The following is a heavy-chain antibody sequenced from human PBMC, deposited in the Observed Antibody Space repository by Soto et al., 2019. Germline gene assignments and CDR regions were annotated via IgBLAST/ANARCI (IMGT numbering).Heavy chain of an antibody. CDR2: IYYSGST. D-gene: IGHD3-3*01. Sequence: QLQLQESGPGLVKPSETLSLTCTVSGGCISSSSYYWGWIRQPPGKGLEWIGYIYYSGSTYYNPSLKSRVTISVDTSKNQFSLKLSSVTAADTAVYYCARSPDFYGMDVWGQGTTVTVSS. CDR3: ARSPDFYGMDV. V-gene: IGHV4-39*07. J-gene: IGHJ6*02. CDR1: GGCISSSSYY.